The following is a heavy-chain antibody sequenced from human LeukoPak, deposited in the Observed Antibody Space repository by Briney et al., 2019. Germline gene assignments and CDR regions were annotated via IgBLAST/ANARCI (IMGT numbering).Heavy chain of an antibody. J-gene: IGHJ6*02. D-gene: IGHD6-19*01. Sequence: GGSLRLSCAASGFTFDDYTMHWVRQAPGKGLEWVSLISWDGGSTYYADSVKGRFTISRDNSKNSLYLRMNSLRTEDTALHYCAKDINSSGWYLAYGMDVWGQGTTVTVSS. CDR2: ISWDGGST. V-gene: IGHV3-43*01. CDR3: AKDINSSGWYLAYGMDV. CDR1: GFTFDDYT.